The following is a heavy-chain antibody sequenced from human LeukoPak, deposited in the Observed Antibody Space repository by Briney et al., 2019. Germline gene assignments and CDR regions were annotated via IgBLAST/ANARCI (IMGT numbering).Heavy chain of an antibody. V-gene: IGHV3-23*01. J-gene: IGHJ4*02. CDR1: GFTFSSSA. CDR3: ARDNFGEAFDY. Sequence: GGSLRLSCAASGFTFSSSAMSWVRQAPGKGLEWVSAISNNGGYTYYADSVQGRFTISRDNSKNAVYLQLNSLRAEDTAVYYCARDNFGEAFDYWGQGTLVSVSS. CDR2: ISNNGGYT. D-gene: IGHD3-10*01.